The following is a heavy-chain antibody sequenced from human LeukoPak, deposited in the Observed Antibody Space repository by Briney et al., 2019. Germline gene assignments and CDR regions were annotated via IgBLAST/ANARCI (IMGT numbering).Heavy chain of an antibody. CDR3: ARTPVTVIRGVIEDGMDV. D-gene: IGHD3-10*01. J-gene: IGHJ6*02. V-gene: IGHV1-2*02. Sequence: GASVKVSCKPSGYTFTDYYLHWVRQAPGQGLEWMGWIDPNTGRTNYAENFQGRVTMTSDTSVSTAYMDLSRLGSDDTAVYYCARTPVTVIRGVIEDGMDVWGQGTTVTVSS. CDR1: GYTFTDYY. CDR2: IDPNTGRT.